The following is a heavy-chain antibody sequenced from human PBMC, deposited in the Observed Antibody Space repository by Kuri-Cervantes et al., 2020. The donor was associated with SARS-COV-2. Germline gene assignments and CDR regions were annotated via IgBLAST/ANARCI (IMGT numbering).Heavy chain of an antibody. CDR1: GFTFSSYS. CDR3: ARDYDSSGYYDYFDY. J-gene: IGHJ4*02. Sequence: GESLKISCAASGFTFSSYSMNWVRQAPGKGLEWVSYISSSSSTIYYADSVKGRFTISRDNAKNSLYLQMNSLRAEDTAVYYCARDYDSSGYYDYFDYWGQGTLVTVSS. CDR2: ISSSSSTI. D-gene: IGHD3-22*01. V-gene: IGHV3-48*01.